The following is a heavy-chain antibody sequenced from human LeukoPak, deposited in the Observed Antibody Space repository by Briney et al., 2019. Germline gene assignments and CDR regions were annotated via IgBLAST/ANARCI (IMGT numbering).Heavy chain of an antibody. CDR2: IYYSGST. CDR1: GGSISSSSYY. J-gene: IGHJ4*02. Sequence: SETLSLTCTVSGGSISSSSYYWGWIRQPPGKGLEWIGSIYYSGSTYYNPSLKSRVTISVDTSKNQFSLQLNSVTPEDTAVYYCVRDNDTSGWVFDYWGQGTLVTVSS. V-gene: IGHV4-39*01. CDR3: VRDNDTSGWVFDY. D-gene: IGHD6-19*01.